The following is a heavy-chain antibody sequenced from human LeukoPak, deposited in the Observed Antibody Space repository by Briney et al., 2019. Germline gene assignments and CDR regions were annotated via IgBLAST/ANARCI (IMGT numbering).Heavy chain of an antibody. Sequence: ASVKVSCKASGYTFTGYYMHWVRQAPGQGLEWMGWINPNSGGTNYAQKFQGRVTMTRDTSISTAYMELSRLRSDDTAVYYCARRVAAAGSKPRPFDYWGQGTLVTVSS. CDR2: INPNSGGT. CDR1: GYTFTGYY. D-gene: IGHD6-13*01. CDR3: ARRVAAAGSKPRPFDY. J-gene: IGHJ4*02. V-gene: IGHV1-2*02.